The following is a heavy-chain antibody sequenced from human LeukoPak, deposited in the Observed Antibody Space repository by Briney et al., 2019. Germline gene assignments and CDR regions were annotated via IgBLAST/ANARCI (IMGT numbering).Heavy chain of an antibody. CDR3: ARSYTYGSGSTLDY. CDR1: GCTFSRYG. J-gene: IGHJ4*02. CDR2: IRYDRSNK. Sequence: GGSLRLSCAASGCTFSRYGMQWVRQAPGKGLEWVSFIRYDRSNKYYADSVKGRFTISRDNSKNTLYLQMNSLRAEDTAVYYCARSYTYGSGSTLDYWGQGTLVTVSS. D-gene: IGHD3-10*01. V-gene: IGHV3-30*02.